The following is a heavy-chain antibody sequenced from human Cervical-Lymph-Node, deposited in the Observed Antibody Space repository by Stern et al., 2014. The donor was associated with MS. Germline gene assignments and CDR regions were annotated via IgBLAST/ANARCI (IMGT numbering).Heavy chain of an antibody. D-gene: IGHD3-22*01. CDR2: IIPIFGTA. J-gene: IGHJ4*02. V-gene: IGHV1-69*01. CDR1: GGTFSSYA. CDR3: AREKSDSSGYYLLPSYFDY. Sequence: QVQLVQSGAEVKKPGSSVKVSCKASGGTFSSYAISWVRQAPGQGLEWMGGIIPIFGTANYAQKFQGRVTITADESTSTAYMELSSLRSEDTAVYYCAREKSDSSGYYLLPSYFDYWGQGTLVTVSS.